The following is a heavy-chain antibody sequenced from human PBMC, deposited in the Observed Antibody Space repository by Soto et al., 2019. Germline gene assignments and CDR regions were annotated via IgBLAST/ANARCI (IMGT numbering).Heavy chain of an antibody. Sequence: GGSLRLSCAASGFTFSSYAVSWVRQAPGKGLEWVSAISGSGGSTYYADSVKGRFTISRDNSKNTLYLQMNSLRAEDTAVYYCAKPHYYGSGSYSSYYFDYWGQGTLVTVSS. V-gene: IGHV3-23*01. CDR1: GFTFSSYA. D-gene: IGHD3-10*01. CDR2: ISGSGGST. CDR3: AKPHYYGSGSYSSYYFDY. J-gene: IGHJ4*02.